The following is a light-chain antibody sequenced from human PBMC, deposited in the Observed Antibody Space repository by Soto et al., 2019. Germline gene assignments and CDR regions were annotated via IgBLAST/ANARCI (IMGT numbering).Light chain of an antibody. Sequence: QSVLTQPPSASGTPGQRVTISCSGSTSNIGSNTVNWYQQLPGTAPKLLIYSSNQRPSGVPDRFSGSKSGTSASLAISGLQSEDEADYYCAAWDDSLSSYVFGTGTKLTVL. CDR3: AAWDDSLSSYV. J-gene: IGLJ1*01. CDR2: SSN. V-gene: IGLV1-44*01. CDR1: TSNIGSNT.